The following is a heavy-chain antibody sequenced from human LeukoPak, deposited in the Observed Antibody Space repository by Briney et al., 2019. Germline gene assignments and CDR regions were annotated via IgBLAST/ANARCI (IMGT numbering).Heavy chain of an antibody. CDR3: AREACRDCRTNSRYEVFDP. J-gene: IGHJ5*02. D-gene: IGHD2-2*01. CDR1: GGSISSSSYY. V-gene: IGHV4-39*07. Sequence: SDTLSLTCTVSGGSISSSSYYWVRIRQPPGKGLEWFGSTYYSERTYYNPSLKSRVTISVDTSKNQFSLKLSSVDAADPAVYCCAREACRDCRTNSRYEVFDPWGQGTLVTVSS. CDR2: TYYSERT.